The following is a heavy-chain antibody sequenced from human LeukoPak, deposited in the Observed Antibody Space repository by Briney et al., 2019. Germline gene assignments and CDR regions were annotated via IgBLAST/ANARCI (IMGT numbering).Heavy chain of an antibody. CDR1: GGSTSSGDYY. CDR2: IYYSGST. V-gene: IGHV4-30-4*01. D-gene: IGHD5-12*01. J-gene: IGHJ4*02. Sequence: PSETLSLTCTVSGGSTSSGDYYWSWIRQPPGKGLEWIGYIYYSGSTYYNPSLKSRVTISVDTSKNQFSLKLSSVTAADTAVYYCASGGWLRSQLDYWGQGTLVTVSS. CDR3: ASGGWLRSQLDY.